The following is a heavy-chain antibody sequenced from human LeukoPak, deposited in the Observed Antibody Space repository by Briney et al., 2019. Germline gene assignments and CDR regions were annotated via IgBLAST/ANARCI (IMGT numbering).Heavy chain of an antibody. J-gene: IGHJ4*02. D-gene: IGHD3-10*01. V-gene: IGHV4-34*01. CDR2: INHSGST. Sequence: SETLSLTCAVYGGSFSGYYWSWIRQPAGKGLEWIGEINHSGSTNYNPSLKSRVTISVDTSKNQFSLKLSSVTAADTAVYYCARGLVRYYYGSGSYSTYFDYWGQGTLVTVSS. CDR1: GGSFSGYY. CDR3: ARGLVRYYYGSGSYSTYFDY.